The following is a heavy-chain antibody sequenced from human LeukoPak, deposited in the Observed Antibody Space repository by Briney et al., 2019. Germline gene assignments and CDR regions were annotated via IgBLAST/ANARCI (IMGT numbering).Heavy chain of an antibody. CDR2: IYHSGST. V-gene: IGHV4-4*02. D-gene: IGHD1-1*01. Sequence: PSGTLSLTCAVSGDSLSSSSWWSWVRQSPGKGLEWIGEIYHSGSTNYNPSLKSRVTISIDKSKNQFSLKLSSVTAADTAVYYCARVVIATGPIDYWGQGTLVTVSS. CDR1: GDSLSSSSW. CDR3: ARVVIATGPIDY. J-gene: IGHJ4*02.